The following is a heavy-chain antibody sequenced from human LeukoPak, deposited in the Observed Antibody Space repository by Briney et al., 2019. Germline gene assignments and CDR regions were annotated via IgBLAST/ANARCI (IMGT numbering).Heavy chain of an antibody. Sequence: SQTLSLTCAISGDSVSSNSAAWNWIRQSPSRGLEWLGRTYYRSKWYNDYAVSVKSRITINPDTSKNQFSLQLNSVTPEDTAVYYCARERGYSGYDRRALVPPPSSYYYYGMDVWGQGTTVTVSS. CDR2: TYYRSKWYN. CDR1: GDSVSSNSAA. V-gene: IGHV6-1*01. J-gene: IGHJ6*02. D-gene: IGHD5-12*01. CDR3: ARERGYSGYDRRALVPPPSSYYYYGMDV.